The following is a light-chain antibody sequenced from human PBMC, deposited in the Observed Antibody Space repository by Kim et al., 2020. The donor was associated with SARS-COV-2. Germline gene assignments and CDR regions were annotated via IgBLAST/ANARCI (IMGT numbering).Light chain of an antibody. CDR1: SSNIGARED. CDR2: GNS. J-gene: IGLJ3*02. CDR3: QSYVSSLSVDWV. Sequence: LIHTSTGSSSNIGAREDVQWYQQRHGTAPKLLIYGNSNRPSGVPDRFAGSKSGTSGSLAITGLQAEDEADYYCQSYVSSLSVDWVFGGGTQRTVL. V-gene: IGLV1-40*01.